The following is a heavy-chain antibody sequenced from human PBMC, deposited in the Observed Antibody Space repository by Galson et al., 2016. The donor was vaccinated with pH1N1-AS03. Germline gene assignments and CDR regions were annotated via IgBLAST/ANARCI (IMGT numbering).Heavy chain of an antibody. CDR3: AKDGELELIGSGINWFDP. D-gene: IGHD1-7*01. CDR1: GFTFDSYA. V-gene: IGHV3-30*18. Sequence: SLRLSCVASGFTFDSYAMQWVRQAPGKGLEWVAAISYDGINKYYRDSVKGRFTVSRDNSKNTLNLQMNSLRPEDTAVYYCAKDGELELIGSGINWFDPWGQGTLVTVSS. J-gene: IGHJ5*02. CDR2: ISYDGINK.